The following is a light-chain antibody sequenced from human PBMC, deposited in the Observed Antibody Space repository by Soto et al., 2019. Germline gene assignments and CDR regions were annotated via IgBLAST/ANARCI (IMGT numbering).Light chain of an antibody. CDR2: DAS. Sequence: EXVLTQSPATLSLSPGERATLSCRASQSVSSYLAWYQQKPGQAPGLLIYDASNRATGIPARFSGSGSGTDFTLTISSLEPEDFAVYYCQQRSNWPRGITFGQGTRLEI. V-gene: IGKV3-11*01. CDR3: QQRSNWPRGIT. J-gene: IGKJ5*01. CDR1: QSVSSY.